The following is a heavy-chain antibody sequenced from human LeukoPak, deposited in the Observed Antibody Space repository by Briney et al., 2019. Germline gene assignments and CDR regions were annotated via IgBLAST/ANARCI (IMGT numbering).Heavy chain of an antibody. CDR1: GFTFSRFA. CDR3: AKDIEYDVAGFDY. Sequence: GGSLRLSCAASGFTFSRFAVHWVRQAPGKGLEWVAVISYDGSYKYYADSVQGRFTISRDNSKNTLYLQMNSLSTEDTAVYYCAKDIEYDVAGFDYWGQGTLVTVSS. CDR2: ISYDGSYK. D-gene: IGHD6-19*01. J-gene: IGHJ4*02. V-gene: IGHV3-30*04.